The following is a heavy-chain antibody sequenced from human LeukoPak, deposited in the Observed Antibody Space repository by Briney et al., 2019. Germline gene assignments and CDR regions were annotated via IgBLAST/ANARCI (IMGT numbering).Heavy chain of an antibody. J-gene: IGHJ6*02. V-gene: IGHV3-7*03. D-gene: IGHD3-16*01. CDR3: ARGGGLDV. Sequence: GGSLRLSCAASGFAFSTYWMSWVRQAPGKGLEWVANINHYGNVNYYVDSVKGRFAISRDNAKNSLYLQMSNLRAEDTAVYFCARGGGLDVWGQGATVTVSS. CDR1: GFAFSTYW. CDR2: INHYGNVN.